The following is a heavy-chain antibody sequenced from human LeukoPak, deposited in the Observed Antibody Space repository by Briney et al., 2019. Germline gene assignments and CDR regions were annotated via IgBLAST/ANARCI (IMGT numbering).Heavy chain of an antibody. D-gene: IGHD5-12*01. J-gene: IGHJ1*01. V-gene: IGHV3-7*05. CDR3: VTDVSGSLGD. CDR2: IKEDGSEK. Sequence: GGSLRLSCAASGLTFSTYCMSWVRQAPGKGLEWVANIKEDGSEKYYVDSVKGRFTISRGNVKNSLYLRMSSLRAEDTAVYYCVTDVSGSLGDWGQGTLVTVSS. CDR1: GLTFSTYC.